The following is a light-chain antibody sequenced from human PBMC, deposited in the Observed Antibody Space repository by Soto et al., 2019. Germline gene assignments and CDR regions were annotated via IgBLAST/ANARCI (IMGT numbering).Light chain of an antibody. CDR2: DVS. CDR3: FSYAGSYTYV. J-gene: IGLJ1*01. Sequence: QAVVTQPPSVSGAPGQRVTIPCTGTSSNIGAGFDVHWYQHLPGTAPKLMIYDVSKRPSGVPDRFSGSKSGNTASLTISGLQAEDEADYYCFSYAGSYTYVFGAGTKLTVL. V-gene: IGLV1-40*01. CDR1: SSNIGAGFD.